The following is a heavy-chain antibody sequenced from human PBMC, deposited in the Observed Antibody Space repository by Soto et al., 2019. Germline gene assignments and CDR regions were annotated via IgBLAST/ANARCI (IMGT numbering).Heavy chain of an antibody. J-gene: IGHJ4*02. CDR3: ARDHYYDSSGLDY. V-gene: IGHV4-30-4*01. Sequence: QVQLQESGPGLVKPSQTLSLTCTVSGGSISSGDYYWSWIRQPPGKGLEWIGYIYYSGSTYYNPSLKSRVTIPVDTSKTHFSLKLSSVTAADTAVYYCARDHYYDSSGLDYWGQGTLVTVSS. CDR1: GGSISSGDYY. CDR2: IYYSGST. D-gene: IGHD3-22*01.